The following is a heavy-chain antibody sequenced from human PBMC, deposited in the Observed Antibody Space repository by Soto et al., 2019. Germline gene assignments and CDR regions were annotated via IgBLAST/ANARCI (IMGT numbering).Heavy chain of an antibody. D-gene: IGHD3-10*01. CDR1: GGSISSDRYF. CDR2: ILNSGST. V-gene: IGHV4-31*03. Sequence: QVQLQESGPGLVKPSQTLSLSCSVSGGSISSDRYFWSCVRQHPGKGLEWIAYILNSGSTYFKQSLKGRVRISVNMSKSQLSLNLSSVTAADTAVYYCARGHTTFGFYYYGLDVWGQGATVIVSS. J-gene: IGHJ6*02. CDR3: ARGHTTFGFYYYGLDV.